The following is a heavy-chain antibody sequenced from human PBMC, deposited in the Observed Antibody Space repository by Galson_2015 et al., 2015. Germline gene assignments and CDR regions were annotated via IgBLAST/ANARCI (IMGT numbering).Heavy chain of an antibody. CDR1: GDSVSSNSAA. CDR3: ARDQGSSWYGAFDI. CDR2: TYYRSKWYN. V-gene: IGHV6-1*01. D-gene: IGHD6-13*01. J-gene: IGHJ3*02. Sequence: CAISGDSVSSNSAAWNWIRQSPSRGLEWLGRTYYRSKWYNDYAVSVTSRITINPDTSKNQFSLQLNSVTPEDTAVYYCARDQGSSWYGAFDIWGQGTMVIVSS.